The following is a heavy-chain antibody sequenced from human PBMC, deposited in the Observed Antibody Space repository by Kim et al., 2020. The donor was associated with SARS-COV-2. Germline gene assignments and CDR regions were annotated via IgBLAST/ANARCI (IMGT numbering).Heavy chain of an antibody. D-gene: IGHD4-17*01. J-gene: IGHJ5*02. CDR1: GYTFTSYA. V-gene: IGHV1-3*01. CDR3: ASSKYGDYVFGWFDP. CDR2: INAGNGNT. Sequence: ASVKVSCKASGYTFTSYAMHWVRQAPGQRLEWMGWINAGNGNTKYSQKFQGRVTITRDTSASTAYMELSSLRSEDTAVYYCASSKYGDYVFGWFDPWGQGTLVTVSS.